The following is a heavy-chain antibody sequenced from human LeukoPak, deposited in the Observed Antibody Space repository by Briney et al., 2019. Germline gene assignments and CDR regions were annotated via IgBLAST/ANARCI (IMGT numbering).Heavy chain of an antibody. CDR3: ARVLSLQSDY. Sequence: GGSLRLSCAASGFTFSAHWMSWVRQAPGKGREWVAVIWYDGSHQYYADSVKGRFTISRDNSKNTLDLQMNSLRVEDTAVYYCARVLSLQSDYWGQGTLVTVSS. V-gene: IGHV3-33*08. CDR1: GFTFSAHW. CDR2: IWYDGSHQ. D-gene: IGHD3-16*02. J-gene: IGHJ4*02.